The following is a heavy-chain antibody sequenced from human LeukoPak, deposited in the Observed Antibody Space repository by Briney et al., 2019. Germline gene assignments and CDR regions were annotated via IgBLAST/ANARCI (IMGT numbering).Heavy chain of an antibody. CDR1: GFTFSSYS. V-gene: IGHV3-21*01. J-gene: IGHJ4*02. CDR3: ARGRDGYESTYYFDY. D-gene: IGHD5-24*01. Sequence: GGSLRLSCAASGFTFSSYSMNWVRQAPGKGLEWVSSISSSSSYIYYADSVKGRFTISRDNSKNTLYLQMNSLRAEDTAVYYCARGRDGYESTYYFDYWGQGTLVTVSS. CDR2: ISSSSSYI.